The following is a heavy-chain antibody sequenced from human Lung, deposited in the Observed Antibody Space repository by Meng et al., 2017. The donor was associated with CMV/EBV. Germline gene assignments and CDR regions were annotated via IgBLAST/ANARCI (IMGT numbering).Heavy chain of an antibody. CDR3: ARRDRAYCGGNCYREAFDI. J-gene: IGHJ3*02. Sequence: GESXKISCKGSGYSFASYWIAWVRQMPGKGLEWMGIIYPGDSDTRYSPSFQGQVTISADQSISTAYLQWSSLKASDTAMYYCARRDRAYCGGNCYREAFDIWGQGTMVTVSS. CDR1: GYSFASYW. D-gene: IGHD2-21*01. V-gene: IGHV5-51*01. CDR2: IYPGDSDT.